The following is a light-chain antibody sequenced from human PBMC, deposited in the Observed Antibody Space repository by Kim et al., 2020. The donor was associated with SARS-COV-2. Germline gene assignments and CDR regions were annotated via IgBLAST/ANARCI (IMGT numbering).Light chain of an antibody. CDR3: QQYGSSPYT. CDR2: GAS. J-gene: IGKJ2*01. Sequence: LTPGERATLSCRASQSVSNSYLAWYQQKAGQAPRLLIYGASSRATGIPDRFSGSGSATDFTLTISRLEPEDFAVYYCQQYGSSPYTFGQGTKLEI. CDR1: QSVSNSY. V-gene: IGKV3-20*01.